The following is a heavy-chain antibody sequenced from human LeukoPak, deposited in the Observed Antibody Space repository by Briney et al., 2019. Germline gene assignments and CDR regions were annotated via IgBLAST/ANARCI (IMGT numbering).Heavy chain of an antibody. J-gene: IGHJ4*02. Sequence: SETLSLTCAVYGGSFSGYYWSWIRQPPGKGLEWIGEINHSGSTNYNPSLKSRVTISVDTSKNQFSLKLSSVTAADTAVYYCASRGYSYGRGPFDYWGQGALVTASS. D-gene: IGHD5-18*01. V-gene: IGHV4-34*01. CDR2: INHSGST. CDR3: ASRGYSYGRGPFDY. CDR1: GGSFSGYY.